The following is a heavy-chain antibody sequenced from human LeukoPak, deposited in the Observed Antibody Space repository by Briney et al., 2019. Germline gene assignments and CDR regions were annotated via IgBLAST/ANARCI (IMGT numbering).Heavy chain of an antibody. CDR2: ISGSGGST. D-gene: IGHD5-24*01. CDR3: ARVDGYNWVRGIDY. V-gene: IGHV3-23*01. J-gene: IGHJ4*02. CDR1: GFTFSSYA. Sequence: HAGGSLRLSCAASGFTFSSYAMSWVRQAPGKGLEWVSAISGSGGSTYYADSVKGRFTISRDNSKNTLYLQMNSLRAEDTAVYYCARVDGYNWVRGIDYWGQGTLVTVSS.